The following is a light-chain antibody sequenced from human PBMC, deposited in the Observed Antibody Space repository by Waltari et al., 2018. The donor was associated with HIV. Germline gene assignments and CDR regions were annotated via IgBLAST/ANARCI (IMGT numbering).Light chain of an antibody. CDR3: QVWDSNSDQFV. CDR2: DDS. Sequence: SYVLTQPPSVSVAPGQMASLACGGNNIGSKSVHRYQQKPGQAPLLVVYDDSDRPSGIPERFSGSNSGHTATLTISRVEAGDEADYFCQVWDSNSDQFVFGSGTKVTVL. V-gene: IGLV3-21*02. J-gene: IGLJ1*01. CDR1: NIGSKS.